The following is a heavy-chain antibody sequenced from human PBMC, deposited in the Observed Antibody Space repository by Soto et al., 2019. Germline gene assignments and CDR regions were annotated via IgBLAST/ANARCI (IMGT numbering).Heavy chain of an antibody. CDR3: ARDRYSYDSRAYQGVDWYFDL. Sequence: QVQLVESGGGVVQPGRSLRLSCAASGFIFSNYGMHWVRQAPGKGLEWVAVIWYDGSHESYADSVKGRFTISRDNSKNTLFLQMNSLRAEDTAVYYCARDRYSYDSRAYQGVDWYFDLWGRGTQVTVSS. J-gene: IGHJ2*01. V-gene: IGHV3-33*01. CDR2: IWYDGSHE. D-gene: IGHD3-22*01. CDR1: GFIFSNYG.